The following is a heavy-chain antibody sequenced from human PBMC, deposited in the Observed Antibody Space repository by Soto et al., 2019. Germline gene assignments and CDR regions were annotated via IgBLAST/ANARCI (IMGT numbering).Heavy chain of an antibody. J-gene: IGHJ4*02. V-gene: IGHV1-2*04. Sequence: ASVKVSCKASGYTFPGYYMHWVRQAPGQGLEWMGWINPNSGGTNYAQKFQGWVTMTRDTSISTAYMELSRLRSDDTAVYYCARAHLAYCGGDCYSFPPGYSGQGTLATV. CDR2: INPNSGGT. CDR3: ARAHLAYCGGDCYSFPPGY. CDR1: GYTFPGYY. D-gene: IGHD2-21*02.